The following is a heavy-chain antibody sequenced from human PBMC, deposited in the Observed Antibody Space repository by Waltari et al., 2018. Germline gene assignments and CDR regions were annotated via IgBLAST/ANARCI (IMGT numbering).Heavy chain of an antibody. CDR3: ARVTEFGVDY. CDR2: INAGNGNT. CDR1: GYTFTSYA. V-gene: IGHV1-3*01. J-gene: IGHJ4*02. Sequence: QVQLVQSGAEVKKPGASVKVSCKASGYTFTSYALHWVRQAPGQRLEWMGWINAGNGNTKYSQKFQGRGTITMDTAASTAYMELSSLRSEDTAVYYCARVTEFGVDYWGQGTLVTVSS. D-gene: IGHD3-16*01.